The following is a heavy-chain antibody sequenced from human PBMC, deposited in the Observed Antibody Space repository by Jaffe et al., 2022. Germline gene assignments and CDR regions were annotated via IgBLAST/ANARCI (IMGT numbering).Heavy chain of an antibody. CDR3: AKDMSPYSGSGSDYFDY. Sequence: EVHLVESGGGLVQPGRSLRLSCAASGFTFDDYAMHWVRQASGKGLEWVSGISWNSGSKDYADSVKGRFTISRDNAKKSLYLQMNSLRAEDTALYYCAKDMSPYSGSGSDYFDYWGQGTLVTVSS. D-gene: IGHD5-12*01. CDR1: GFTFDDYA. J-gene: IGHJ4*02. V-gene: IGHV3-9*01. CDR2: ISWNSGSK.